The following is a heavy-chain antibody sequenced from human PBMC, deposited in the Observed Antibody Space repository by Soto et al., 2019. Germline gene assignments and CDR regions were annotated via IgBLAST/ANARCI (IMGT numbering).Heavy chain of an antibody. J-gene: IGHJ6*02. V-gene: IGHV3-23*01. Sequence: GGSLRLSCAASGFPFDDYSMNWVRLVPGKGLEWVSDIIDSGGSTYYADSVKGRFTISRDNSKSTLYLQMNSLRAEDTALYYCAKGRSYYYYYGVDVWGQGTTVTVS. CDR2: IIDSGGST. CDR3: AKGRSYYYYYGVDV. CDR1: GFPFDDYS.